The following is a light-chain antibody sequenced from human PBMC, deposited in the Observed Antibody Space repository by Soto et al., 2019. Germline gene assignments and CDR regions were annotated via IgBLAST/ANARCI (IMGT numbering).Light chain of an antibody. CDR2: AAD. Sequence: QLTQAPSLLSESVGDRVTITCRACPSIGSYLNCYQHKPGEAPKLLIFAADTLKSGVPSRFSGSGFNKEFTLTVTSLQPEDFAAYYCQQNYDVPYTFGLGTRVEIK. CDR3: QQNYDVPYT. J-gene: IGKJ2*01. V-gene: IGKV1-39*01. CDR1: PSIGSY.